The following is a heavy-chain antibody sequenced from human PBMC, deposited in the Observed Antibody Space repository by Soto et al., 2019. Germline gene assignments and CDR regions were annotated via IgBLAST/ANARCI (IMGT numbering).Heavy chain of an antibody. CDR3: ARDPPYSSSSTHYYYYGMDV. D-gene: IGHD6-6*01. CDR1: GFTFSSYG. V-gene: IGHV3-33*01. Sequence: GGSLRLSCAASGFTFSSYGMHWVRQAPGKGLEWVAVIWYDGSNKYYADSVKGRFTISRDNSKNTLYLQMNSLRAEDTAVYYCARDPPYSSSSTHYYYYGMDVWGQGTTGTVAS. J-gene: IGHJ6*02. CDR2: IWYDGSNK.